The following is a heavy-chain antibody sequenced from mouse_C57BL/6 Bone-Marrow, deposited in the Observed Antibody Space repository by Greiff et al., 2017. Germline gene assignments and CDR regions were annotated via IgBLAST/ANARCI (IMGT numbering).Heavy chain of an antibody. Sequence: VKLMESGPELVKPGASVKISCKASGYAFSSSWMNWVKQRPGKGLEWIGRIYPGDGDTNYNGKFKGKATLTADKSSSTAYMQLSSLSSEDAAVYFCAMFDCWGQGTTLTVSS. CDR3: AMFDC. J-gene: IGHJ2*01. CDR1: GYAFSSSW. CDR2: IYPGDGDT. V-gene: IGHV1-82*01.